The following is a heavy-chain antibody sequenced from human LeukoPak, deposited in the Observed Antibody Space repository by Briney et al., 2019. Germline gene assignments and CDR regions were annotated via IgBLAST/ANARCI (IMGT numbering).Heavy chain of an antibody. CDR2: ITYDGSNK. Sequence: GGSLRLSCAAPGFTFSNYWMHWVRQAPGKGLEWVAVITYDGSNKYYADSVKGRFTISRDNSKNTLYLQMNSLRAEDTAVYYCARGAAGQKYNWFDPWGQGTLVTVSS. CDR1: GFTFSNYW. CDR3: ARGAAGQKYNWFDP. D-gene: IGHD6-13*01. J-gene: IGHJ5*02. V-gene: IGHV3-30*19.